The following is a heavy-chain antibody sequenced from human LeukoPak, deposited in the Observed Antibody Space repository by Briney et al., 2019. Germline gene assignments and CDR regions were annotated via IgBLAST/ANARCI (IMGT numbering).Heavy chain of an antibody. J-gene: IGHJ4*02. Sequence: ASVKVSCRASGYTFTGYYMHWVRQAPGQGLEWMGWISPNSGGTNCAQKFQGRVTMTRDTSISTAYMELSSLRSDDTAVYYCARDRGAHDYWGQGTLVTVSS. V-gene: IGHV1-2*02. D-gene: IGHD3-10*01. CDR3: ARDRGAHDY. CDR2: ISPNSGGT. CDR1: GYTFTGYY.